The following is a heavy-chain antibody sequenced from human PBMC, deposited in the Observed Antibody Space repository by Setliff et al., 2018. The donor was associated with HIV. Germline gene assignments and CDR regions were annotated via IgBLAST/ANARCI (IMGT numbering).Heavy chain of an antibody. J-gene: IGHJ4*02. CDR1: GFTFSTYT. Sequence: PGGSLRLSCAASGFTFSTYTMNWVRQAPGKGLEWVSFITPTSSFLEYADSVKGRFTISRDNAKNSVYLQMNSLRAEDTAIYYCVTERRVGSFNSWGQGTLVTVSS. V-gene: IGHV3-21*01. CDR2: ITPTSSFL. CDR3: VTERRVGSFNS.